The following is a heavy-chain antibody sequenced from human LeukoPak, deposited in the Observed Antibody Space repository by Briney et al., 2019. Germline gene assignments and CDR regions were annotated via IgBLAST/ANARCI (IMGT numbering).Heavy chain of an antibody. CDR1: GFTFSDYY. CDR2: ISSSGSTK. J-gene: IGHJ4*02. V-gene: IGHV3-11*01. CDR3: ARHGIQLWPPFFDY. D-gene: IGHD5-18*01. Sequence: GGSLRLSCAASGFTFSDYYMSWIRQAPGKGLEWVSYISSSGSTKYYADSVKGRFTISRDNAKNSLYLQMNSLRAEDTAVYYCARHGIQLWPPFFDYWGQGTLVTVSS.